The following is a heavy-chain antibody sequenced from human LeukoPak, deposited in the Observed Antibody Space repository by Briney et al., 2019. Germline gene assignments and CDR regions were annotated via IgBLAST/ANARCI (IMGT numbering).Heavy chain of an antibody. CDR2: IYYSGST. CDR3: ARDVWRLYYFDY. J-gene: IGHJ4*02. Sequence: SETLSLTCTVSGGSISSSSYYWGWIRQPPGKGLEWIGSIYYSGSTYYNPSLKSRVTISVDTSKNQFSLKLSSVTAADTAVYYCARDVWRLYYFDYWGQGTLVTVSS. D-gene: IGHD2/OR15-2a*01. CDR1: GGSISSSSYY. V-gene: IGHV4-39*07.